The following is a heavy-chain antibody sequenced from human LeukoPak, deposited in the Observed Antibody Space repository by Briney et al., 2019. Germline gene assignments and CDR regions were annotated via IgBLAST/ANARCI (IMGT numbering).Heavy chain of an antibody. Sequence: GGSLRLSCAASGFTFSSYAMSWVRQAPGKGLEWVSAISGSGGSTYYADSVKGRFTISRDNAKNSLYLQMNSLRAEDTAVYYCARETVVVVAATHNWFDPWGQGTLVTVSS. CDR3: ARETVVVVAATHNWFDP. CDR1: GFTFSSYA. V-gene: IGHV3-23*01. D-gene: IGHD2-15*01. CDR2: ISGSGGST. J-gene: IGHJ5*02.